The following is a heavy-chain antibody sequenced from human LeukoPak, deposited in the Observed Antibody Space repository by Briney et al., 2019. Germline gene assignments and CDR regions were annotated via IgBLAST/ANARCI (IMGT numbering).Heavy chain of an antibody. J-gene: IGHJ4*02. CDR3: ASEVGATSVDFDY. V-gene: IGHV1-2*02. Sequence: ASVKVSCKASGYTFTGYYMHWVRQAPGQGLEWMGWINPNSGGTNYAQKFQGRVTMTRDTSISTAYMELSRLRSDDTAVYYCASEVGATSVDFDYWGQGTLVTVSS. CDR2: INPNSGGT. CDR1: GYTFTGYY. D-gene: IGHD1-26*01.